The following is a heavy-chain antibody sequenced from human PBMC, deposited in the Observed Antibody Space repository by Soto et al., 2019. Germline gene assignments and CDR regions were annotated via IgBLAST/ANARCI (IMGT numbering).Heavy chain of an antibody. D-gene: IGHD4-17*01. V-gene: IGHV2-5*02. CDR1: GFSLSTSGVG. J-gene: IGHJ1*01. CDR3: AHSDYGGLVF. CDR2: IYWDDDK. Sequence: QITLKESGPTLVKPTQTLTLTCTFSGFSLSTSGVGATWIRQPPGKALEWLALIYWDDDKRYSPSLKNRLTIXXDSSKNHVVLTMTNMAPVDPATYYCAHSDYGGLVFWGHGSLVPVSS.